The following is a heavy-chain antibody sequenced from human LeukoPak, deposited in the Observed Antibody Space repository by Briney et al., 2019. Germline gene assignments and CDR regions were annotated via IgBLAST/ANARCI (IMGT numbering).Heavy chain of an antibody. Sequence: GGTLRLSCAASGFTFSSYAMSWVRQAPGKGLELVSAISGSGGSTYYADSVKGRFTISRDNSKNTLYLQMNSLRAEDTAVYYCAKDGEGVAAAGFFDYWGQGTLVTVSS. V-gene: IGHV3-23*01. CDR1: GFTFSSYA. CDR2: ISGSGGST. D-gene: IGHD6-13*01. J-gene: IGHJ4*02. CDR3: AKDGEGVAAAGFFDY.